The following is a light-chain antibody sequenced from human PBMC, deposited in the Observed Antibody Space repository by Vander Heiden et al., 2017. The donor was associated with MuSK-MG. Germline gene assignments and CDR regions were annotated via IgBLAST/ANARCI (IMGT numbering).Light chain of an antibody. CDR2: KAS. V-gene: IGKV1-5*03. CDR1: QSISSW. Sequence: DIQMTQSPSTLSASVGDRVTITCRASQSISSWLAWYQQNPGKAPKLLIYKASSLESGVPSRFSGSGSGTEFTLTISSLQPDDFATYSCQQYNSEGTFGQGTKVEIK. J-gene: IGKJ1*01. CDR3: QQYNSEGT.